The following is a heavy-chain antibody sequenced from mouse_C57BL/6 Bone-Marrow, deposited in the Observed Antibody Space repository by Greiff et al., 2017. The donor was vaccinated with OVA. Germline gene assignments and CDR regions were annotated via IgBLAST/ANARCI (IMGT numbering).Heavy chain of an antibody. D-gene: IGHD1-1*01. J-gene: IGHJ2*01. Sequence: EVKLQEPGPGLVKPSQSLSLTCSVTGYSFTSGYYWNWIRQLPGNKLEWMGNISYDGSNNYNPSLKNRISITRDTSKNQFFLKLNSVTAEAAATYCCTREYPGSLDYWGQGTTLTVSS. CDR2: ISYDGSN. CDR3: TREYPGSLDY. V-gene: IGHV3-6*01. CDR1: GYSFTSGYY.